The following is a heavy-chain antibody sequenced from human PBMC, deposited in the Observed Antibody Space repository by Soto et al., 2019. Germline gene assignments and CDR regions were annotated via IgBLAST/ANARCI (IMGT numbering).Heavy chain of an antibody. J-gene: IGHJ4*02. CDR2: LKWNSGSI. D-gene: IGHD6-6*01. CDR1: GFTFDDYA. V-gene: IGHV3-9*01. CDR3: AKDDDSGSSGRDY. Sequence: EVQLVAAGGGLVPPGRSLRLSCAASGFTFDDYAMLWVLHAPGKGLEGVSSLKWNSGSIGYADSVKGRFTISNDNAKNYLDLQMSELRAEETSSYHCAKDDDSGSSGRDYWGQGTLVTVSS.